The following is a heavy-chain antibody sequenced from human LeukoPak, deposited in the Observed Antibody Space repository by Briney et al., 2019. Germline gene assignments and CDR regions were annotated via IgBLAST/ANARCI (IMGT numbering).Heavy chain of an antibody. V-gene: IGHV3-74*01. J-gene: IGHJ4*02. D-gene: IGHD3-22*01. CDR1: GFTFSNYF. CDR3: ARDGDSSGYYVNFDY. CDR2: IHGDETTT. Sequence: PGGSLRLSCAASGFTFSNYFMHWVRQAPGKGLVWVSRIHGDETTTAYADSVKGRLTISRDNAKDTLYLQMNSLRAEDTAVYYCARDGDSSGYYVNFDYWGQGTLVTVSS.